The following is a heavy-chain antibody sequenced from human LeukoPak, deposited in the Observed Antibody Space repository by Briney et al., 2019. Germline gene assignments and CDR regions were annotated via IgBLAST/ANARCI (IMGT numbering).Heavy chain of an antibody. CDR3: AIDPRYSSGWYY. Sequence: GGSLRLTCAASGFTFSSYGMHWVRQAPGKGLEWVAFIRYDGSNKYYADSVKGRFTISRDNSKNTLYLQMNSLRAEDTAVYYCAIDPRYSSGWYYWGQGTLVTVSS. CDR1: GFTFSSYG. D-gene: IGHD6-19*01. J-gene: IGHJ4*02. CDR2: IRYDGSNK. V-gene: IGHV3-30*02.